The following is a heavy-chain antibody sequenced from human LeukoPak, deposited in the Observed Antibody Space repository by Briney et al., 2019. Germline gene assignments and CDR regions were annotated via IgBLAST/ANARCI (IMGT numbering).Heavy chain of an antibody. J-gene: IGHJ4*02. CDR1: GYSISSGYYW. CDR2: IYWNDDK. D-gene: IGHD4-23*01. Sequence: TLSLTCTVSGYSISSGYYWGWIRQPPGKALEWLALIYWNDDKRYSPSLKSRLTITKDTSKNQVVLTMTNMDPVDTATYYCAHRLAGGNARGPAIFFDYWGQGTLVTVSS. V-gene: IGHV2-5*01. CDR3: AHRLAGGNARGPAIFFDY.